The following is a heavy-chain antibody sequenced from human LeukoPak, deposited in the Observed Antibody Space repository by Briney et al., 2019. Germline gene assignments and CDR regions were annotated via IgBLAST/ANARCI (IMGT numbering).Heavy chain of an antibody. J-gene: IGHJ6*02. CDR3: GRAMHV. CDR2: IKQDGSDK. CDR1: GFSFNNYW. V-gene: IGHV3-7*01. Sequence: QPGGSLRLSCAASGFSFNNYWMHWVRQAPGKGLEWVANIKQDGSDKYYVDSVKGRFTISRDNAKNSLYLQMSSLRAEDTAVYHCGRAMHVWGQGTTVTVSS.